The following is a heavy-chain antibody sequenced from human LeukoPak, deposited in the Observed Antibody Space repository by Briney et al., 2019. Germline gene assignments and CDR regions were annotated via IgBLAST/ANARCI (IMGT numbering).Heavy chain of an antibody. V-gene: IGHV3-21*01. CDR3: ARGGPRDYDFWSGYYTPFD. CDR1: GFTFSSYS. CDR2: ISSSSYI. Sequence: GGSLRLSCAASGFTFSSYSMNWVRQAPGKGLEWVSSISSSSYIYYADSVKGRFTISRDNAKNSLYLQMNSLRAEDTAVYYCARGGPRDYDFWSGYYTPFDWGQGTLVTVSS. J-gene: IGHJ4*02. D-gene: IGHD3-3*01.